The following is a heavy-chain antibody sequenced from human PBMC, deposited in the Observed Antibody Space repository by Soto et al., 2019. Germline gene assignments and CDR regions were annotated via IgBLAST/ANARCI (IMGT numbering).Heavy chain of an antibody. CDR3: TRGHGNH. CDR2: MNTFSGNA. CDR1: GYTCTRYD. D-gene: IGHD1-1*01. V-gene: IGHV1-8*01. Sequence: QVQLGQSGAEVKKPGASVRVSCKASGYTCTRYDIYWVRQATGQGLEWMGWMNTFSGNAVYTQKLQDRVTMTRDTSINTDYMEMSGLRSADTAVYYCTRGHGNHWGPGYLGTVCS. J-gene: IGHJ4*02.